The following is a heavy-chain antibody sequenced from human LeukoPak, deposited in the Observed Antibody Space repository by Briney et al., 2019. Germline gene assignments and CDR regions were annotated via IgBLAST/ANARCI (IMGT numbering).Heavy chain of an antibody. CDR3: ARMRTYYDFWSGARVGSPFDY. Sequence: SETLSLTCTVSGVSISSSNSYWGWIRQPPGKGLEWIGSIYYTGNTYYNASLKSRVTISIDTSKNQISLRLTSVTATDTAVYYCARMRTYYDFWSGARVGSPFDYWGQGTLVTVSS. D-gene: IGHD3-3*01. CDR2: IYYTGNT. CDR1: GVSISSSNSY. V-gene: IGHV4-39*01. J-gene: IGHJ4*02.